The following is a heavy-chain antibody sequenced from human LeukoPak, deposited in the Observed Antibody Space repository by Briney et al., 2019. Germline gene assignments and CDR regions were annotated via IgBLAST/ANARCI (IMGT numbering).Heavy chain of an antibody. V-gene: IGHV3-7*01. CDR2: IKQDGSEK. D-gene: IGHD6-13*01. Sequence: GGSLRLSCGASGFTFSNYNLNWVRQAPGKGLEWLANIKQDGSEKYYVDSVKGRFTFSGDNAKNSLYLQMTSLRAEDTAVIYCTRAMLAAAPLSAYYLVVWGKGTTVTGSS. J-gene: IGHJ6*03. CDR3: TRAMLAAAPLSAYYLVV. CDR1: GFTFSNYN.